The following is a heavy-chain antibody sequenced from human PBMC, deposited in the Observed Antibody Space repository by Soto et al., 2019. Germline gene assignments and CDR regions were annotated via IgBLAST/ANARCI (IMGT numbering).Heavy chain of an antibody. D-gene: IGHD3-22*01. V-gene: IGHV1-69*06. CDR1: GGTFSSYA. Sequence: ASVKVSCKASGGTFSSYAISLVRQAPGQGLEWMGGIIPIFGTANYAQKFQGRVTITADKSTSTAYMELSSLRSEDTAVYYCASSTYYYDSSGYYCGYWGQGTLVTVSS. CDR3: ASSTYYYDSSGYYCGY. J-gene: IGHJ4*02. CDR2: IIPIFGTA.